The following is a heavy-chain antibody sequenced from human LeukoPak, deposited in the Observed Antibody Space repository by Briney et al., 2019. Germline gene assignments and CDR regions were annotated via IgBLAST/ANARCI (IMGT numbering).Heavy chain of an antibody. Sequence: KDGESLKISCKGSGYSFTSYWIGWVRQMPGKGLEWMGIIYPGDSDTRYSPSFQGQVTISADKSISTAYLQWSSLKASDTAMYYCARQRGYCSSTSCHSGYMDVWGKGTTVTISS. CDR1: GYSFTSYW. J-gene: IGHJ6*03. D-gene: IGHD2-2*01. V-gene: IGHV5-51*01. CDR3: ARQRGYCSSTSCHSGYMDV. CDR2: IYPGDSDT.